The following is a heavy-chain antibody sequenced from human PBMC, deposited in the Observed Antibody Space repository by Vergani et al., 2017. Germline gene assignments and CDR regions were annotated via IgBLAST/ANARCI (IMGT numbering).Heavy chain of an antibody. V-gene: IGHV4-61*02. CDR1: GGSISSGGYY. Sequence: QVQLQESGPGLVKPSQTLSLTCTVSGGSISSGGYYWSWIRQPAGKGLEWIGRIYTSGSTYYNPSLKSRVTISVDTSKNQFSLKLSSVTAADTAVYYCARDLGGIAAAVNSPFDYWGQGTLVTVSS. D-gene: IGHD6-13*01. CDR2: IYTSGST. CDR3: ARDLGGIAAAVNSPFDY. J-gene: IGHJ4*02.